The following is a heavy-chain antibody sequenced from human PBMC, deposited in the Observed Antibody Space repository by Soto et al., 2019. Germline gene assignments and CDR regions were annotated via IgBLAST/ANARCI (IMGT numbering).Heavy chain of an antibody. Sequence: SETLSLTCTVSGGSISSSSYYWGWIRQPPGKGLEWIGSIYYSGNTYYNPSLKRRVTISVDKSKNQFSLKPSSVTAADTAVYYCARASGDLSFDYWGQGTLVTVSS. CDR2: IYYSGNT. CDR3: ARASGDLSFDY. J-gene: IGHJ4*02. CDR1: GGSISSSSYY. V-gene: IGHV4-39*07. D-gene: IGHD7-27*01.